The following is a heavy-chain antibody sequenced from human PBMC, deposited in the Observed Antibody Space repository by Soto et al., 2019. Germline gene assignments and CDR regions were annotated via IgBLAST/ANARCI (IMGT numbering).Heavy chain of an antibody. CDR3: AREYQLPDSHQYFYYYGMDV. V-gene: IGHV1-3*01. CDR2: INAGNGNT. Sequence: QIQLVQSGAEVKKPGASVRLSCKTSGYTFTHYAIHWVRQAPGQRPEWMGWINAGNGNTKYSPKIQDRITITRDTSESTAYMDLSSLRSEDTAVYYCAREYQLPDSHQYFYYYGMDVWGQGTTVTVSS. CDR1: GYTFTHYA. J-gene: IGHJ6*02. D-gene: IGHD2-2*01.